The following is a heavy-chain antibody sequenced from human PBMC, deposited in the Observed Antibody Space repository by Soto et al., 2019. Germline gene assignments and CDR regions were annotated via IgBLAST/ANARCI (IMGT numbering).Heavy chain of an antibody. Sequence: SETLSLTCTVSGGSISSYYWNWIRQPPGKGLEWIGYISYSGSTNYNPSLKSRVSISIDTSENRFSLKLTSVTAADTAVYFCAREHIGSVGTSLFDYWGQGTLVTVSS. CDR3: AREHIGSVGTSLFDY. J-gene: IGHJ4*02. V-gene: IGHV4-59*01. CDR2: ISYSGST. D-gene: IGHD6-13*01. CDR1: GGSISSYY.